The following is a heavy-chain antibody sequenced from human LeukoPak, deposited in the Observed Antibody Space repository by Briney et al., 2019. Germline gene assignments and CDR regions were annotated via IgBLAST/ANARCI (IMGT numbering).Heavy chain of an antibody. D-gene: IGHD3-10*02. CDR3: AELGITMIGGV. CDR2: ISSSGSTI. J-gene: IGHJ6*04. V-gene: IGHV3-48*03. Sequence: GGSLRLSCVASGFNFDDYGMSWVRQVPGKGLEWVSYISSSGSTIYYADSVKGRFTISRDNAKNSLYLQMNSLRAEDTAVYYCAELGITMIGGVWGKGTTVTISS. CDR1: GFNFDDYG.